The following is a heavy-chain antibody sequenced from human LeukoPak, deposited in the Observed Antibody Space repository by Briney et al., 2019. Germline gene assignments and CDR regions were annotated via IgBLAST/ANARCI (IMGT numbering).Heavy chain of an antibody. V-gene: IGHV4-59*01. D-gene: IGHD3-9*01. J-gene: IGHJ4*02. Sequence: PSETLSLTCTVSGGSISSYYWNWIRQPPGKGLEWIGYIYYSGTTSYNPSLKSRVTISVDTSKKQLSLNLRSVTAADTAVYYCARDRGGGAPYDILTEWGQGTLVTVSS. CDR2: IYYSGTT. CDR1: GGSISSYY. CDR3: ARDRGGGAPYDILTE.